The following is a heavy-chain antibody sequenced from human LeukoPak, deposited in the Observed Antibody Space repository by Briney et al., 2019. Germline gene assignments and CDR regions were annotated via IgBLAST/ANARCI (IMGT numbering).Heavy chain of an antibody. CDR2: ISGSGGST. Sequence: PSETLSLTCTVSGGSISSGGYYWRWIRQAPGKGLEWVSAISGSGGSTSYADSVKGRFTISRDNSKNTLYLQMSSLRAEDTAVYYCAKDRIVGAPEHDYWGQGTLVTVSS. D-gene: IGHD1-26*01. CDR3: AKDRIVGAPEHDY. CDR1: GGSISSGGYY. V-gene: IGHV3-23*01. J-gene: IGHJ4*02.